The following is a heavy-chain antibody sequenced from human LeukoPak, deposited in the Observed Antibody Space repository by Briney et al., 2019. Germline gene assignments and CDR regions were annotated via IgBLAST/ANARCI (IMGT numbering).Heavy chain of an antibody. CDR2: IYTSGST. V-gene: IGHV4-4*07. Sequence: SETLSLTCTVSGGSISSYYWSWIRQPAGKGLEWIGRIYTSGSTNYNPPLKSRVTMSVDTSKNQFSLKLSSVTAADTAVYYCARGGVVPAAIPYWGQGTLVTVSS. J-gene: IGHJ4*02. CDR1: GGSISSYY. CDR3: ARGGVVPAAIPY. D-gene: IGHD2-2*02.